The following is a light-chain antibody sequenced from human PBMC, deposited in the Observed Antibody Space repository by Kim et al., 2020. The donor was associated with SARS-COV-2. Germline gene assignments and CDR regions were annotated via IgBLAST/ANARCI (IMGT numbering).Light chain of an antibody. CDR3: QQYNHWPPMYN. Sequence: SPGDSATLSCRASQNIGSNLAWYQVKPGQTPRLLIFGASTRASGIPGIFSGNGSGTEFTLSITTLQAVDFALYYCQQYNHWPPMYNFGQGTKLEIK. CDR2: GAS. CDR1: QNIGSN. J-gene: IGKJ2*01. V-gene: IGKV3-15*01.